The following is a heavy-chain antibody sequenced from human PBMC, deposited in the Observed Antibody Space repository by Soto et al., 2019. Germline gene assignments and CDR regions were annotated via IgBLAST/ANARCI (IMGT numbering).Heavy chain of an antibody. Sequence: PGGSLRLSCAASGFTVSSNYMNWVRQAPGKGLEWVSVIYGGGSPYYADSVKGRFTISRDNAKNTLYLQMNSLRAEDTAVYYCAKDLTWNQADYWGQGALVTVSS. D-gene: IGHD1-1*01. CDR1: GFTVSSNY. J-gene: IGHJ4*02. V-gene: IGHV3-66*01. CDR2: IYGGGSP. CDR3: AKDLTWNQADY.